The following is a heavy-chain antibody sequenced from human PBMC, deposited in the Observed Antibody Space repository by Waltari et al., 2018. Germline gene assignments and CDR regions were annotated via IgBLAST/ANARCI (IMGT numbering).Heavy chain of an antibody. D-gene: IGHD3-10*01. CDR2: ISSSSTV. J-gene: IGHJ4*02. Sequence: EVHLVQTGGGLVQPGGSLRLSCAASGFNFSSYSMDWFRQAPGKGLEWVSYISSSSTVYYADSVKGRFTISRDNAKNSLYLQMNSLRAEDTAVYYCAREYYTHFDYWGQGTLVTVSS. CDR1: GFNFSSYS. CDR3: AREYYTHFDY. V-gene: IGHV3-48*01.